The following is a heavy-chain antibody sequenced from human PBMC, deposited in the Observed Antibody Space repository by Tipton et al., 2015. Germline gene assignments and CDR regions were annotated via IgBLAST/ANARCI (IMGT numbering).Heavy chain of an antibody. J-gene: IGHJ4*02. D-gene: IGHD2-8*02. V-gene: IGHV5-51*01. CDR1: GSSFINTW. Sequence: VQLVQSGAEVKKPGESLKISCKGSGSSFINTWIAWVRQMPGKGLEWMGIIYPGDSDTRYSPSFQGQVTFSADKSITTAYLQWRSLKASDTAMYYCARLGLDTSWWVDYWGQGTLVTVSS. CDR2: IYPGDSDT. CDR3: ARLGLDTSWWVDY.